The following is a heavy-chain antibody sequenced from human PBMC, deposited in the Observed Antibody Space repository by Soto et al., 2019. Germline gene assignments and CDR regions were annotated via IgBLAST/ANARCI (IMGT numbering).Heavy chain of an antibody. CDR1: EITFDDYA. J-gene: IGHJ4*02. Sequence: EAQVVESGGALVQPGGSLRLSCTASEITFDDYAMHWVRQAPGKGPEWVSGFSWNTGNIGYADSVKGRFIISRDSAKNSLFLQMNSLRLEDTALYYCAKGTTGTMTDWGQGTLVTVSS. CDR3: AKGTTGTMTD. D-gene: IGHD1-1*01. CDR2: FSWNTGNI. V-gene: IGHV3-9*01.